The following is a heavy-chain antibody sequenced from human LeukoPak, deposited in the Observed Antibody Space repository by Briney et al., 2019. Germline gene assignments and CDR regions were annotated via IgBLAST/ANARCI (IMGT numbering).Heavy chain of an antibody. J-gene: IGHJ3*02. CDR3: ARDHYYGSGSYADAFDI. D-gene: IGHD3-10*01. CDR2: IYYSGST. CDR1: GGSISSYY. Sequence: SETLSLTCIVSGGSISSYYWSWIRQPPGKGLEWIGYIYYSGSTNYNPSLKSRVTISVDTSKNQFSLKLTSVTAADAAVYYCARDHYYGSGSYADAFDIWGQGTMVTVSS. V-gene: IGHV4-59*01.